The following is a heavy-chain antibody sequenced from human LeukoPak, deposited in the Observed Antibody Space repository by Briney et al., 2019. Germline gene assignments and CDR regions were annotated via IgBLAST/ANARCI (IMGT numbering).Heavy chain of an antibody. Sequence: GGSLRLSCAASGFTFSSYAMHWVRQAPGKGPEWVAVISYDGSNKYYADSVKGRFTISRDNSKNTLYLQMNSLRAEDTAVYYCARSGVGPFDYWGQGTLVTVSS. CDR2: ISYDGSNK. D-gene: IGHD1-26*01. J-gene: IGHJ4*02. CDR3: ARSGVGPFDY. V-gene: IGHV3-30*04. CDR1: GFTFSSYA.